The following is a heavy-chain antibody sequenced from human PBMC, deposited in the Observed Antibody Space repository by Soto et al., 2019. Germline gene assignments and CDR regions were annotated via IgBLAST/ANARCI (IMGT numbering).Heavy chain of an antibody. CDR3: AREAPAASDAFDV. CDR1: GGSINRGGYY. V-gene: IGHV4-31*03. D-gene: IGHD2-2*01. Sequence: QVQLQESGPGLVKPSQTLSLTCSVSGGSINRGGYYWSWIRQHPGKGLEWIGYIYYNGNPYYNPSLKSRVNISIDTSRNQFSRKLTSVTAADTAVYYCAREAPAASDAFDVWGQGTMVTVSS. J-gene: IGHJ3*01. CDR2: IYYNGNP.